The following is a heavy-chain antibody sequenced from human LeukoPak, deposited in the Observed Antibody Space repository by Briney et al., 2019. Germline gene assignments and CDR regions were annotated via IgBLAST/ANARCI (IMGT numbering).Heavy chain of an antibody. J-gene: IGHJ4*02. CDR1: GFTFSSYA. CDR2: ISGSGGST. Sequence: QPGGSLRLSCAASGFTFSSYAMSWVRQAPGKGLEWVSAISGSGGSTYYAASVKGRFTISRDNSKNTLYLQMNSLRAEDTAVYYCARGPVVPSATYFFDYWGQGTLVVVSS. CDR3: ARGPVVPSATYFFDY. V-gene: IGHV3-23*01. D-gene: IGHD2-2*01.